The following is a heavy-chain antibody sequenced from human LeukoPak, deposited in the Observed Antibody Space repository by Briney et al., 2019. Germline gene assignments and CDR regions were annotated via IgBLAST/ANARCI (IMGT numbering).Heavy chain of an antibody. CDR3: AKDRQSRGSLGFDY. J-gene: IGHJ4*02. CDR1: GFTFSSHG. CDR2: ITVVGGNT. D-gene: IGHD3-22*01. V-gene: IGHV3-23*01. Sequence: GGSLRLSCAASGFTFSSHGMSWVRQAPAKGLEWVSTITVVGGNTYYADSVKGRFTISRDNSRNTLYLQMNSLRAEDTAVYYCAKDRQSRGSLGFDYWGQGALVIVSS.